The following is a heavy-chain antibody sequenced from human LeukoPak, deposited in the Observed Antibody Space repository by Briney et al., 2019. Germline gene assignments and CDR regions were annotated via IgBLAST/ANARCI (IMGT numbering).Heavy chain of an antibody. V-gene: IGHV3-64*01. CDR3: ARALGPLMANWFDP. Sequence: GGSLRLSCAASGFTFSSYAMSWVRQAPGKGLEWVSAISSNGGSTYYANSVKGRFTISRDNSKNTLYLQMGSLRAEDMAVYYCARALGPLMANWFDPWGQGTLVTVSS. CDR2: ISSNGGST. D-gene: IGHD5-24*01. J-gene: IGHJ5*02. CDR1: GFTFSSYA.